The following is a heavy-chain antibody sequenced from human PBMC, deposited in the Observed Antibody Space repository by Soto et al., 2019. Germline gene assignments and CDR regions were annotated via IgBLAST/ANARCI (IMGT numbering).Heavy chain of an antibody. J-gene: IGHJ4*02. D-gene: IGHD5-12*01. CDR2: IYHSGST. V-gene: IGHV4-34*01. CDR1: GGSFSGYY. CDR3: ERGRDGYNSY. Sequence: PSETLSLTCAVYGGSFSGYYWRWIRQPPGKGLEGIGGIYHSGSTNYNPSLKSRVIISVDTSKNQFSLKLSSVTAADTAVYYCERGRDGYNSYWGQGTLVTVSS.